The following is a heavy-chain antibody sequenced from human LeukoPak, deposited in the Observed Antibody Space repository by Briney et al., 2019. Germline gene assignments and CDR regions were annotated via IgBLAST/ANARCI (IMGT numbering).Heavy chain of an antibody. J-gene: IGHJ4*02. D-gene: IGHD6-19*01. CDR1: GFTFSSSW. V-gene: IGHV3-7*05. CDR3: ARDSSGWSKSY. CDR2: IKQDGSEK. Sequence: GGSLRLSCAASGFTFSSSWVSRVRQAPGKGLEWVANIKQDGSEKYYVDFVKGRFTISRDNAKSSLYLQMNSLRVEDTASYYCARDSSGWSKSYWGEGTLVTVSS.